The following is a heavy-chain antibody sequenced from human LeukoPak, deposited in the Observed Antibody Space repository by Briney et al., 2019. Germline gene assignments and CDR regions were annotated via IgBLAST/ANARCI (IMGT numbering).Heavy chain of an antibody. CDR1: GFTVSSNY. CDR2: ISWNSGSI. CDR3: AKDSRYYYGSGLDY. D-gene: IGHD3-10*01. V-gene: IGHV3-9*01. J-gene: IGHJ4*02. Sequence: PGGSLRLSCAASGFTVSSNYMSWVRQAPGKGLEWVSGISWNSGSIGYADSVKGRFTISRDNAKNSLYLQMNSLRAEDTALYYCAKDSRYYYGSGLDYWGQGTLVTVSS.